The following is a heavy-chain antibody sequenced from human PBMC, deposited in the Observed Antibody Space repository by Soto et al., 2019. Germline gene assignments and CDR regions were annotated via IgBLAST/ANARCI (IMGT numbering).Heavy chain of an antibody. J-gene: IGHJ4*02. CDR3: ARGGYCSGGSCSTLGDFDY. V-gene: IGHV4-38-2*01. Sequence: SETLSLTSAVSGYSISSGYYWGWIRQPPGKGLEWIGSIYHSGSTYYNPSLKSRVTISVDTSKNQFSLKLSSVTAADTAVYYCARGGYCSGGSCSTLGDFDYWGQGTLVTVSS. D-gene: IGHD2-15*01. CDR1: GYSISSGYY. CDR2: IYHSGST.